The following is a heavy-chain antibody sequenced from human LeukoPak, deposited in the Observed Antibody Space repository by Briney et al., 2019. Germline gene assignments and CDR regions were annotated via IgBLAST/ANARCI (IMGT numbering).Heavy chain of an antibody. V-gene: IGHV3-33*06. CDR3: AKFRWYYDSSGYLDY. CDR2: IWYDGSNK. J-gene: IGHJ4*02. Sequence: EGSLRLSCAASGFTFSSYGMHWVRQAPGKGLEWVAVIWYDGSNKYYADSVKGRFTISRDNSKNTLYLQMNSLRAEDTAVYYCAKFRWYYDSSGYLDYWGQGTLVTVSS. D-gene: IGHD3-22*01. CDR1: GFTFSSYG.